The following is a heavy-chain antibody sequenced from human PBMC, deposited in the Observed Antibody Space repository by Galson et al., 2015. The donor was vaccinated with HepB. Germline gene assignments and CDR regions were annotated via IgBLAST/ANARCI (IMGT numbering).Heavy chain of an antibody. J-gene: IGHJ4*02. V-gene: IGHV4-39*01. CDR1: GGSISSSSYY. CDR3: ARGMLVGATFDY. Sequence: ETLSLTCTVSGGSISSSSYYWGWIRQPPGKGLEWIGSIYYSGSTYYSPSLKSRVTISVDTSKNQFSLKLSSVTAADTAVYYCARGMLVGATFDYWGQGTLVTVSS. CDR2: IYYSGST. D-gene: IGHD1-26*01.